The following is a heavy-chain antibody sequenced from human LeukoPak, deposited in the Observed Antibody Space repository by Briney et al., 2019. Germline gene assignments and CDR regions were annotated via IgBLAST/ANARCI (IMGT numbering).Heavy chain of an antibody. CDR2: INPNTGVT. Sequence: ASVTVSCKASGYTFTGYYMHWVRQAPGQGLEWVGWINPNTGVTNYAQKFQGRVTMTRDTSISTAYMELSRLRSDDTAVYYCARDEDCSGGSCYPFDYWGQGTLVTVSS. J-gene: IGHJ4*02. CDR3: ARDEDCSGGSCYPFDY. V-gene: IGHV1-2*02. CDR1: GYTFTGYY. D-gene: IGHD2-15*01.